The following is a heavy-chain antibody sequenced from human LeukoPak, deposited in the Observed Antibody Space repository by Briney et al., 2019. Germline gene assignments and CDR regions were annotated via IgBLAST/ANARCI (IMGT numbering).Heavy chain of an antibody. V-gene: IGHV3-30*18. Sequence: GRSLRLSCEASGFTFSNYGMHWVRRAPGKGLEWVAVISNDGSNKYYEDSVKGRLTVSRDNSKNTVYLQMNSLRAEDTAVYFCAKDWGFRFASGSYCDNWGQGTQVTVSS. D-gene: IGHD3-10*01. J-gene: IGHJ4*02. CDR3: AKDWGFRFASGSYCDN. CDR2: ISNDGSNK. CDR1: GFTFSNYG.